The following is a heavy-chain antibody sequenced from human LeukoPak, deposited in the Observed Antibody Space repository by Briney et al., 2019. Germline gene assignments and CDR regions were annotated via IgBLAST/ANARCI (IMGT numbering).Heavy chain of an antibody. Sequence: GGSLRLSCAASGFGLSSYNMNWVRQAPGMGLEWVSYISSNSENVFYGDSVQGRFTISRDNAENSLFLQMNSLRAEDTAVYYCARVNREGVAAAGDTPFYYYYYMDVWGKGTTVTVSS. V-gene: IGHV3-21*06. CDR1: GFGLSSYN. CDR2: ISSNSENV. J-gene: IGHJ6*03. CDR3: ARVNREGVAAAGDTPFYYYYYMDV. D-gene: IGHD6-13*01.